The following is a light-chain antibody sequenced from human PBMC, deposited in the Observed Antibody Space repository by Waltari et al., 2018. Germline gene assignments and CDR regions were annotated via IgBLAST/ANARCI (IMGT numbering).Light chain of an antibody. Sequence: QSVLTQPPSVSAAPGQRVTISCSGGSSNIGNNYVSWYRQFPGTAPKLLIYEDNERPSVVPGRCAGSKSGTSATLDITGLQAGDEADYYCGTWDSSLSGAVFGGGTHLTVL. V-gene: IGLV1-51*02. J-gene: IGLJ7*01. CDR2: EDN. CDR1: SSNIGNNY. CDR3: GTWDSSLSGAV.